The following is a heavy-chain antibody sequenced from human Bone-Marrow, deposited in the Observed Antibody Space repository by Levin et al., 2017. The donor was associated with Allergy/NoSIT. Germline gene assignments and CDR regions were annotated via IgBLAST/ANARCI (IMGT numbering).Heavy chain of an antibody. Sequence: GGSLRLSCAASGFTFSSYAMSWVRQAPGRGLEWVSAIGPSGDNTYYADSVKGRFTISRDNSKTTLYLQMSSLRAEDTALYYCVKRGAAAGPLDYWGQGTRVTVSS. V-gene: IGHV3-23*01. CDR2: IGPSGDNT. CDR3: VKRGAAAGPLDY. J-gene: IGHJ4*02. D-gene: IGHD6-13*01. CDR1: GFTFSSYA.